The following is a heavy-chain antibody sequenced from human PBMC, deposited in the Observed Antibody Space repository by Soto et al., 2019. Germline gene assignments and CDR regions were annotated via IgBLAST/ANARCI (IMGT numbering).Heavy chain of an antibody. D-gene: IGHD6-6*01. J-gene: IGHJ6*02. Sequence: QVQLQESGPGLVKPSETLSLTCTVSGGSVSSGSYYWSWIRQPPGKGLEWIGYIYYSGSTNYNPSLKLRVTISVDTSKNQFSLKLSSVTAADTAVYYCARDLIAARQGGMDVWGQGTTVTVSS. CDR2: IYYSGST. CDR1: GGSVSSGSYY. CDR3: ARDLIAARQGGMDV. V-gene: IGHV4-61*01.